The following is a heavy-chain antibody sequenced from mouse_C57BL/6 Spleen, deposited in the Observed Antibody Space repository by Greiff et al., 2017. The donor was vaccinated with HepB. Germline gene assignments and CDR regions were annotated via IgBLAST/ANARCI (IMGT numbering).Heavy chain of an antibody. J-gene: IGHJ4*01. CDR3: ASYYYGSRAMDY. CDR1: GYSFTGYY. Sequence: EVQLQQSGPELVKPGASVKISCKASGYSFTGYYMNWVKQSPEKSLEWIGEINPSTGGTTYNQKFKAKATLTVDKPSSTAYMQLKSLTSEDSAVYYCASYYYGSRAMDYWGQGTSVTVSS. V-gene: IGHV1-42*01. D-gene: IGHD1-1*01. CDR2: INPSTGGT.